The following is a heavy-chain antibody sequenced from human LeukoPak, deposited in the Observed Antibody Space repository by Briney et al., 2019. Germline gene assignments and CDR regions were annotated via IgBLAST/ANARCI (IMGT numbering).Heavy chain of an antibody. V-gene: IGHV4-34*01. CDR1: GGSLSGFF. J-gene: IGHJ3*02. CDR3: ATYCSTTSCPHRRAFDI. CDR2: IYYSGST. Sequence: SETLSLTCAVYGGSLSGFFWTWIRQPPGKGLEWIGYIYYSGSTYYNPSLKSRVTISVDTSNDQFSLKLSSVTAADTAVYYCATYCSTTSCPHRRAFDIWGQGTMVTVSS. D-gene: IGHD2-2*01.